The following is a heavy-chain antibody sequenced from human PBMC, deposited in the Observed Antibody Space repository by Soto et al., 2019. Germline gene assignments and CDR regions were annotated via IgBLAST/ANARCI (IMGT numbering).Heavy chain of an antibody. CDR1: GFTFSYAW. Sequence: EVQLVESGGDLAKPGGSLRLSCAVSGFTFSYAWMNWVRQAPGKGLEWVGRIKSKTDGGTTDYAAPVKGRFTISRDDSRIMVFLQMNSLGTEDTAVYYCATGRGYLLYWGQGTRVTVSS. D-gene: IGHD5-18*01. J-gene: IGHJ4*02. V-gene: IGHV3-15*07. CDR3: ATGRGYLLY. CDR2: IKSKTDGGTT.